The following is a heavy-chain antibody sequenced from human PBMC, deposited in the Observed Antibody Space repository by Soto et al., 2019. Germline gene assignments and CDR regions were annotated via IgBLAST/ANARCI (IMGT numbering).Heavy chain of an antibody. V-gene: IGHV3-15*07. CDR2: IKSKTDGGTT. CDR3: TTAPPCSSTSCYGYYYYGMDV. J-gene: IGHJ6*02. CDR1: GFTFSNAW. D-gene: IGHD2-2*01. Sequence: GGSLRLSCAASGFTFSNAWMNWVRQAPGKGLEWVGRIKSKTDGGTTDHVAPVKGRFTISRDDSKNTLYLQMNSLKTEDTAVYYCTTAPPCSSTSCYGYYYYGMDVWGQGTTVTVSS.